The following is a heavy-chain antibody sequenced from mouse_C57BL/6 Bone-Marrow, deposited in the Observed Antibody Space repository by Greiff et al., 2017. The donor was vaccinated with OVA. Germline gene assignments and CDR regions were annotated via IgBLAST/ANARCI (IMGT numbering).Heavy chain of an antibody. Sequence: VQLQQSGPELVKPGASVKISCKASGYTFTDYYMNWVKQSHGKSLEWIGDINPNNGGTSYNQKFKGKATLTVDKSSSTAYMELRSLTSEDSAVYYCAPLFHFDYWGQGTTLTVSS. CDR1: GYTFTDYY. J-gene: IGHJ2*01. V-gene: IGHV1-26*01. CDR2: INPNNGGT. CDR3: APLFHFDY.